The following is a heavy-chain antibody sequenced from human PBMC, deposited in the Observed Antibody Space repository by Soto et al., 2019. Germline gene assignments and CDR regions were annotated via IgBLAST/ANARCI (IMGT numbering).Heavy chain of an antibody. D-gene: IGHD4-17*01. Sequence: QVQLQESGPGLVKPSQTLSLTCTVSGGSIRTGGYYWTWIRQRPGEGLEWIGYIYYTGTAYYNPSRKSRVAISVDMFKNQCSLKLNSVTAADTAVYYCAKDPSPQPTTVITPGWFDPWGQGILVTVSS. J-gene: IGHJ5*02. CDR2: IYYTGTA. V-gene: IGHV4-31*03. CDR1: GGSIRTGGYY. CDR3: AKDPSPQPTTVITPGWFDP.